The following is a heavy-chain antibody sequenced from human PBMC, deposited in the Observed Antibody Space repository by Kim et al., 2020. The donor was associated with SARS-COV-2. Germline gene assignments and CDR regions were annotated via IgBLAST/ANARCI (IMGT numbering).Heavy chain of an antibody. CDR2: INHSGST. J-gene: IGHJ4*01. V-gene: IGHV4-34*01. D-gene: IGHD3-22*01. CDR1: GGSFSGYY. Sequence: SETLSLTCAVYGGSFSGYYWGWIRQPPGKGLEWIGEINHSGSTNYNPSLKSRVTISVDTSKNQFSLKLSSVTAADTAVYYCARGGWGIVVVTLRPFDYWG. CDR3: ARGGWGIVVVTLRPFDY.